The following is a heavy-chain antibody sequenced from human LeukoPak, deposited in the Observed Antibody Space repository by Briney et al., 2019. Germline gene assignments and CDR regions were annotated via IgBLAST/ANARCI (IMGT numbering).Heavy chain of an antibody. Sequence: GGSLRLSCAASGFSFSFSNMNWVRQAPGKGLEWVSYISSTNGHTYYADSVNGRFTISRDTAKNSLYLLMNSLRAEDTAVYYCARGPHDYWGQGTLVTVSS. V-gene: IGHV3-21*06. J-gene: IGHJ4*02. CDR2: ISSTNGHT. CDR1: GFSFSFSN. CDR3: ARGPHDY.